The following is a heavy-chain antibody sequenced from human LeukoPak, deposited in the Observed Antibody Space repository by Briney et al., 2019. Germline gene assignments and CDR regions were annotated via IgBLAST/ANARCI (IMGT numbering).Heavy chain of an antibody. CDR3: ARVTSRRDAFDI. CDR2: IYYSGSA. V-gene: IGHV4-59*01. CDR1: GGSISSYY. J-gene: IGHJ3*02. Sequence: SETLSLTCTVSGGSISSYYWSWIRQPPGKGLEWIGYIYYSGSANYNPSLRSRVTISVDSSKNQISLKLNSVTAADTAVYYCARVTSRRDAFDIWGQGTMVTVSS.